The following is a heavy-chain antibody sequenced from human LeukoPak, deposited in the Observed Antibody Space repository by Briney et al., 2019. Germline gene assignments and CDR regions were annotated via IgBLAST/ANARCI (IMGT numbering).Heavy chain of an antibody. J-gene: IGHJ4*02. CDR3: TRDRMVSATAYLDS. CDR1: GFTFSSYA. Sequence: GRSLRLSCAASGFTFSSYAMHWVRQAPGKGLEWVAVISYDGSNKYYADSVKGRFTISRDNSKNTLYLQMNSLRAEDTAVYYCTRDRMVSATAYLDSWGQGTLVTVSS. V-gene: IGHV3-30-3*01. CDR2: ISYDGSNK. D-gene: IGHD2-8*01.